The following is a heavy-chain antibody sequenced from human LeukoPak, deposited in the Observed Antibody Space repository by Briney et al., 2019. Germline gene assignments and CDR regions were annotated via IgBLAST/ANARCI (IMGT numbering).Heavy chain of an antibody. Sequence: SVKVSCKASGGTFSSYAISWVRQAPGQGLEWMGGIIPIFDTANYAQKFQGRVTITADESTSTAYMELSSLRSEDTAVYYCARLITMIVVGFDAFDIWGQGTMVTVSS. D-gene: IGHD3-22*01. J-gene: IGHJ3*02. CDR1: GGTFSSYA. V-gene: IGHV1-69*13. CDR3: ARLITMIVVGFDAFDI. CDR2: IIPIFDTA.